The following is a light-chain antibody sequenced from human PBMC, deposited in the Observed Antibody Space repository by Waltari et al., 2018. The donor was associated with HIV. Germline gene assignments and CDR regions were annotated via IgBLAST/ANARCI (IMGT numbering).Light chain of an antibody. Sequence: DIQMTQSPSSLSASVGDRVTITCRASQSISSSLNWYQQKPGKAPKLLIYAASSLQSGVPSRFSGSASETDFTLTISSLQPEDFATYYCQQSYSTLFTFGPGTKVDIK. CDR1: QSISSS. CDR3: QQSYSTLFT. J-gene: IGKJ3*01. V-gene: IGKV1-39*01. CDR2: AAS.